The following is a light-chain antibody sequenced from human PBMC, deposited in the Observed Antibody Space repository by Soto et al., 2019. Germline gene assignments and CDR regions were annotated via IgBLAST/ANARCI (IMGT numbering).Light chain of an antibody. CDR2: KAS. CDR1: QTISSW. J-gene: IGKJ3*01. CDR3: LQDSSYPFT. V-gene: IGKV1-5*03. Sequence: DIQMTQSPSTLSGSVGDRVTITCRASQTISSWLAWYQQKPGKAPKLLIYKASTLKSGVPSRFSGSGSGTEFTLTISSLQPDDFATYYCLQDSSYPFTFGPGTKWIS.